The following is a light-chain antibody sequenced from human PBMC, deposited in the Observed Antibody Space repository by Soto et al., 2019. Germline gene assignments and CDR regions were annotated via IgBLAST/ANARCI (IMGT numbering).Light chain of an antibody. V-gene: IGKV3-15*01. CDR2: SAS. CDR3: LQYNNWPPAT. Sequence: ETLLTQSPATLSVSPGERVTPSCRASQSISNFLAWYQQKPGQAPSLLIYSASTRATGIPARFSGSGSGTEFTLTISSLQSDDFAVYYCLQYNNWPPATFGQGTRLEIK. CDR1: QSISNF. J-gene: IGKJ5*01.